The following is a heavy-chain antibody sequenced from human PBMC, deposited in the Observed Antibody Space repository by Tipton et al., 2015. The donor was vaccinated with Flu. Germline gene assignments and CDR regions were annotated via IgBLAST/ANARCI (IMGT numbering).Heavy chain of an antibody. CDR1: EGTLNNYA. V-gene: IGHV1-69*01. D-gene: IGHD3-22*01. CDR2: FIPIVGTA. Sequence: QVQLVQSGAEVKEPGSAAKVSCKASEGTLNNYAISWVRQAPGQGLEWMGGFIPIVGTANYAQTFQGRVTISADESASTAYMELTNLTSEDTAVYYCARATNYYDSGGFYWPLDHWGQGTLISVSS. CDR3: ARATNYYDSGGFYWPLDH. J-gene: IGHJ4*02.